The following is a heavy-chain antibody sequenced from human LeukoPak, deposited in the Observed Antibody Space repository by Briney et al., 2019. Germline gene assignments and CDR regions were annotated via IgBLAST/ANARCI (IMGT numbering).Heavy chain of an antibody. CDR1: GYTFTDYY. D-gene: IGHD5-12*01. J-gene: IGHJ4*02. V-gene: IGHV1-2*02. CDR2: IHPNTGAT. Sequence: ASVKVSCKTSGYTFTDYYLHWVRQAPGQGLEWVGWIHPNTGATHHAQKFQGRLTMTRDTSISTVYMELTRLKSDDTAVYYCASGMGRYSGYDYDYWGQGTLVTASS. CDR3: ASGMGRYSGYDYDY.